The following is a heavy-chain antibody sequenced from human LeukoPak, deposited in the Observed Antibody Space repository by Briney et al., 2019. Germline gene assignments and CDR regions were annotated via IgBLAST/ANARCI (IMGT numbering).Heavy chain of an antibody. CDR1: GGSISSSSYY. CDR2: IYYSGST. D-gene: IGHD6-19*01. V-gene: IGHV4-39*07. CDR3: ARVPEAVAETYYFDY. J-gene: IGHJ4*02. Sequence: SETLSLTCTVSGGSISSSSYYWGWIRQPPGKGLEWIGSIYYSGSTYYNPSLKSRVTISLDTSKNQFSLKLTSVTAADTAVYYCARVPEAVAETYYFDYWGQGTLDTVSS.